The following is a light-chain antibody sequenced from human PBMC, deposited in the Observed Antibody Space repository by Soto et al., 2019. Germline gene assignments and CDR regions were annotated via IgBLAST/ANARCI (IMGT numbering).Light chain of an antibody. V-gene: IGKV1-39*01. CDR1: QSIRNY. Sequence: DIQMTQSPSSLSASVGDRVTVTCRASQSIRNYLNWYQQIPGNAPNLLIYAASNLQDGVPSRFSGRGSGTDFILTISSLQPEYFATYYCQQSYRTPYTFGQGTKLEIK. CDR3: QQSYRTPYT. J-gene: IGKJ2*01. CDR2: AAS.